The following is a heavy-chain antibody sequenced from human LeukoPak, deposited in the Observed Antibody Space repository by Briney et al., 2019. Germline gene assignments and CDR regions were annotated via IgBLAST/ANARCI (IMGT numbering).Heavy chain of an antibody. CDR1: GGSISSGGYY. CDR3: ARSKVVAARSEPFDY. Sequence: PSETLSLTCTVSGGSISSGGYYWSWLRQHPGKGLEWIGYIYYSGSTYYNPSLKSRVTISVDTSKNQFSLKLSSVTAADTAVYYCARSKVVAARSEPFDYWGQGTLVTVSS. CDR2: IYYSGST. J-gene: IGHJ4*02. V-gene: IGHV4-31*03. D-gene: IGHD2-15*01.